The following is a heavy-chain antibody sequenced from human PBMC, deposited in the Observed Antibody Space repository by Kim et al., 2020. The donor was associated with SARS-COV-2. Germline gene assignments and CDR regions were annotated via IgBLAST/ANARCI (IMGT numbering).Heavy chain of an antibody. V-gene: IGHV1-3*01. Sequence: ASVKVSCKASGYTFTSYAMHWVRQAPGQRLEWMGWINAGNGNTKYSQKFQGRVTITRDTSASTAYMELSSLRSEDTAVYYCARGSILTGYFFNDYWGQGTLVTVSS. CDR2: INAGNGNT. D-gene: IGHD3-9*01. CDR3: ARGSILTGYFFNDY. CDR1: GYTFTSYA. J-gene: IGHJ4*02.